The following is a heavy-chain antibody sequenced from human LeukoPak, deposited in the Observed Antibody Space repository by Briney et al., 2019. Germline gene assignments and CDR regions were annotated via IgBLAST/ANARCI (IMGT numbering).Heavy chain of an antibody. Sequence: ASVKVSCKASGYTFIGYYMHWLRQAPGQGPEWMGRINPNSGGTNYAQKFQGRVTMTRDTSISTAYMELSRLRSDDTAVYYCATATTYCSGGSCYVGSWFDPWGQGTLVTVSS. CDR2: INPNSGGT. D-gene: IGHD2-15*01. CDR3: ATATTYCSGGSCYVGSWFDP. J-gene: IGHJ5*02. V-gene: IGHV1-2*06. CDR1: GYTFIGYY.